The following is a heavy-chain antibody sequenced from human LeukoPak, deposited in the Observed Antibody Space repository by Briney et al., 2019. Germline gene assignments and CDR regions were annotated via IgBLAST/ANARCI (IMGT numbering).Heavy chain of an antibody. CDR2: IIPIFGTA. D-gene: IGHD3-3*01. CDR1: GGTFSSYA. CDR3: ASSLKWLPRYYYYYMDV. Sequence: GSSVKVSCKASGGTFSSYAISWVRQAPGQGLEWMGGIIPIFGTANYAQKFQGRVTITTDESTSTAYMELSSLRSEDTAVYYCASSLKWLPRYYYYYMDVWGKGTTVTVSS. J-gene: IGHJ6*03. V-gene: IGHV1-69*05.